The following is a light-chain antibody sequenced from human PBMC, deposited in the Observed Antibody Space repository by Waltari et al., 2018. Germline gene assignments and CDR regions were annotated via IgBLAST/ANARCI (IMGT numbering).Light chain of an antibody. V-gene: IGKV3-20*01. CDR2: GAS. CDR1: QSVSSSS. CDR3: QQYSSLPLT. J-gene: IGKJ3*01. Sequence: EIVLTLSPGTLSLSPGERATLSCRASQSVSSSSLAWYQQKPGQAPRLLIYGASSRATGIPDRFSGSGSGTDFSLTISRLEPEDFAVYYCQQYSSLPLTFGPGTKVDLK.